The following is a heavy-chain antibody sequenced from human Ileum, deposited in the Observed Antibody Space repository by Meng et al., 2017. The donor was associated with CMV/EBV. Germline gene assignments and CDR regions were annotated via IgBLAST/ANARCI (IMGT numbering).Heavy chain of an antibody. Sequence: QVQLVESGGDLVKPGGSLRLACAASGFPFGAYYMTWVRQAPGKGLEWVSYITGSGDIIYYADSVKGRFTISRDNAKSSLYLEINSLRAEDTAVYYCARGNYGFDYWGQGTLVTSPQ. V-gene: IGHV3-11*01. CDR3: ARGNYGFDY. J-gene: IGHJ4*02. D-gene: IGHD4-17*01. CDR1: GFPFGAYY. CDR2: ITGSGDII.